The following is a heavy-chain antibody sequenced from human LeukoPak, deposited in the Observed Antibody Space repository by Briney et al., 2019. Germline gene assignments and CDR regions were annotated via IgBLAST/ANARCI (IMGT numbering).Heavy chain of an antibody. J-gene: IGHJ4*02. CDR1: GFTSRSYA. V-gene: IGHV3-64D*09. Sequence: GGSPRLSCLASGFTSRSYAVHWVRQAPGKGVEYISSISREGESAYYADSVKGRFTLSRDNSQNTLSLHMSSLQPDDTAVYYCVKSDNMVGATYFDYWGPGTLVT. CDR2: ISREGESA. D-gene: IGHD1-26*01. CDR3: VKSDNMVGATYFDY.